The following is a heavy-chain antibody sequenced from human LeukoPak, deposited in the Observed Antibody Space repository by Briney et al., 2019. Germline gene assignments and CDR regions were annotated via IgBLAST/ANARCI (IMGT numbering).Heavy chain of an antibody. CDR2: IKEDGSDI. CDR3: ARDQWRLFDY. J-gene: IGHJ4*02. Sequence: GGSLSLSCAASGFTFNNYWMSWVRQAPGKGLEWVANIKEDGSDIYYVDSVKGRFTISRDNAKNLLYLQMNSLRAEDTAVYYCARDQWRLFDYWGQGTLVTVSS. CDR1: GFTFNNYW. D-gene: IGHD2-21*02. V-gene: IGHV3-7*04.